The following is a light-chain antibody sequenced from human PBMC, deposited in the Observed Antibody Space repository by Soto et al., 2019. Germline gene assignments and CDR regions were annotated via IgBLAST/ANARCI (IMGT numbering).Light chain of an antibody. Sequence: DIQMTQSPSSLSASVGDRVTITCRASQSISSYLNWYQQKPGKAPKLLIYAASSLQSGVPSRFSGSGSGTEFTLTISSLQSEDRALYYCQQYNNWPLFTFGPGTKVDIK. CDR1: QSISSY. CDR2: AAS. J-gene: IGKJ3*01. CDR3: QQYNNWPLFT. V-gene: IGKV1-39*01.